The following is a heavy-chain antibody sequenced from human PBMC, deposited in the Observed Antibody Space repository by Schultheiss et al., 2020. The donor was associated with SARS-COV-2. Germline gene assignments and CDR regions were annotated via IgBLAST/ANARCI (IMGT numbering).Heavy chain of an antibody. D-gene: IGHD3-10*01. J-gene: IGHJ4*02. CDR3: ARASSASYYASFDY. V-gene: IGHV4-4*02. CDR2: IYHSGST. CDR1: GFAFSSYAM. Sequence: GSLRLSCAASGFAFSSYAMNWVRQAPGKGLEWIGEIYHSGSTNYNSSLKSRVTISVDKSKNQISLKLSSVTAADTAVYYCARASSASYYASFDYWGQGTLVTVSS.